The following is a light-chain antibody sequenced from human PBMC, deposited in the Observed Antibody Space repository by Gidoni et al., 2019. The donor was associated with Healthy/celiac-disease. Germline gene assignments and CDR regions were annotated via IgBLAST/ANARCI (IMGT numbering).Light chain of an antibody. V-gene: IGKV1-39*01. J-gene: IGKJ4*01. Sequence: DIQMTHSPSSLFASVGDRVTITCRASQSISSYLNWYQQKPGKAPKLLIYAASSLQSGVPSRFSGSGSGTDFTLTISSLQPEDFATYYCQQSYSTPRTFXGXTKVEIK. CDR1: QSISSY. CDR3: QQSYSTPRT. CDR2: AAS.